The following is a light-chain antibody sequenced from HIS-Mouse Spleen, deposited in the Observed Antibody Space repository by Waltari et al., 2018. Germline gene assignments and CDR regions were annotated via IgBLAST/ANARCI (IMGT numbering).Light chain of an antibody. V-gene: IGLV6-57*04. J-gene: IGLJ3*02. CDR1: SGSIASNY. CDR2: EDN. Sequence: NFMLTQPPSVSESPGKTVTISCTRSSGSIASNYVQGYQQRPGSAPTTVIYEDNQRPSGVPDRFSGSIDSSSNSASLTISGLKTEDEADYYCQSYDSSNQVFGGGTKLTVL. CDR3: QSYDSSNQV.